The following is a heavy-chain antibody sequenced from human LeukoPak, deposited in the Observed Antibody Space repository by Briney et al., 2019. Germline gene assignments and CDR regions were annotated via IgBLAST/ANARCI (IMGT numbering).Heavy chain of an antibody. CDR1: GFTFSSYI. J-gene: IGHJ4*02. CDR2: ISRNSTHI. V-gene: IGHV3-21*01. Sequence: GGSLRLSCAASGFTFSSYIMNWVRQAPGKGLEWVASISRNSTHIHYADSVKGQFTISRDNARNSLFLQMNSLRAEDTTIYYCASDEGNYFDYWGQGTLVTVSS. CDR3: ASDEGNYFDY.